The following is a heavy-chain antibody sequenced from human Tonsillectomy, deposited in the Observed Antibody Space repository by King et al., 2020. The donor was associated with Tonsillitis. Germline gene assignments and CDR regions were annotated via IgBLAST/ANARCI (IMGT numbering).Heavy chain of an antibody. CDR3: TTARYYDSSGLDY. Sequence: VQLVESGGGLVKPGGSLRLSCAASGFTFSNAWMSWVRQAPGKGLEWVGGIKSKIDGGTTDYAAPVKGRFTISRDDSKNTLYLQMNSLKTEDTAVYYCTTARYYDSSGLDYWGQGTLVTVSS. V-gene: IGHV3-15*01. CDR1: GFTFSNAW. D-gene: IGHD3-22*01. J-gene: IGHJ4*02. CDR2: IKSKIDGGTT.